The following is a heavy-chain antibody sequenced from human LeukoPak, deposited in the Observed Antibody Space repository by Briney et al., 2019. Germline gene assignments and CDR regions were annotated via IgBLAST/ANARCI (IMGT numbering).Heavy chain of an antibody. CDR1: AFTLSTYA. CDR2: ISAGKGNT. J-gene: IGHJ4*02. V-gene: IGHV3-23*01. D-gene: IGHD3-10*01. CDR3: ARWTMVRGVDY. Sequence: GGSLRLSCAASAFTLSTYAMSWVRQAPGKGLEWVSGISAGKGNTYYADSVKGRFTISRDNSKNTLYLQMNSLRAEDTAVYYCARWTMVRGVDYWGQGTLVTVSS.